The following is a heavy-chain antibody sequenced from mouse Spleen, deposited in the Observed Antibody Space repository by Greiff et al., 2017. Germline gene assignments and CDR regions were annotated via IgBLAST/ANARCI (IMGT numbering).Heavy chain of an antibody. Sequence: EVKLEESGAELVRPGASVKLSCTASGFNIKDDYMHWVKQRPEQGLEWIGWIDPENGDTEYASKFQGKATITADTSSNTAYLQLSSLTSEDTAVYYCTPLYLFAYWGQGTLVTVSA. D-gene: IGHD5-5*01. CDR1: GFNIKDDY. J-gene: IGHJ3*01. CDR2: IDPENGDT. CDR3: TPLYLFAY. V-gene: IGHV14-4*01.